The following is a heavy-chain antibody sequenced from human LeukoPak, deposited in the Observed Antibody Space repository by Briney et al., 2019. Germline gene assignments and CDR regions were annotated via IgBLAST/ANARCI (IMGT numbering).Heavy chain of an antibody. J-gene: IGHJ4*02. CDR2: ISGSSSYI. CDR1: GFTFSTYT. CDR3: ARDSTPGY. V-gene: IGHV3-21*01. D-gene: IGHD1-14*01. Sequence: GGSLRLSCAASGFTFSTYTMTWVRQAPGKGLEWVSSISGSSSYIYYADSVKGRFTISRDNAKDSLYLQMNSLRAEDTAVYYCARDSTPGYWGQGTLVTVSS.